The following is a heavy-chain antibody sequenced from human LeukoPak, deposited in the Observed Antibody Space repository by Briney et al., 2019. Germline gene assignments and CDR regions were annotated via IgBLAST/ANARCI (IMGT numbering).Heavy chain of an antibody. CDR1: RFIFDNYG. V-gene: IGHV3-23*01. Sequence: QAGGSLRLSCAASRFIFDNYGMTWVRQAPGKGLEWVSGISDDGYSTYYADSVKGRFTISRDNSKNTLYLQMNSLRAEDTAVYYCAKGGGSYPSSDYWGQGTLVTVSS. CDR3: AKGGGSYPSSDY. CDR2: ISDDGYST. J-gene: IGHJ4*02. D-gene: IGHD1-26*01.